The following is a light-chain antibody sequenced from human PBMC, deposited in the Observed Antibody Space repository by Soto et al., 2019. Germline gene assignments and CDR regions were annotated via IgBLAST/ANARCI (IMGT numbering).Light chain of an antibody. V-gene: IGKV3-20*01. CDR3: HQYTGSPHS. CDR1: QSVRNNY. Sequence: EIVLTQAPDTLSLSPGERATLSCRASQSVRNNYLAWYQQKPGQAPRLLIYGASSRATGIPDRFSGSVSGTDFTLTISRLVPEDFAVYYCHQYTGSPHSFGGGTKVEI. J-gene: IGKJ4*01. CDR2: GAS.